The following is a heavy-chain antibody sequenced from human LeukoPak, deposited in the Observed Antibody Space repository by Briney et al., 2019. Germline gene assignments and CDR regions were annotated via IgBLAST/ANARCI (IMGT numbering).Heavy chain of an antibody. CDR1: GFTFRSYA. D-gene: IGHD6-13*01. CDR2: VANSGDGT. V-gene: IGHV3-23*01. CDR3: AKDQVPVAGNFDY. J-gene: IGHJ4*02. Sequence: PGGSLRLSCAASGFTFRSYAMSWVRQAPGKGLEWVSGVANSGDGTYYADSVKGRFTISRDNSKNTLYLQINSLRAEDTAVYYCAKDQVPVAGNFDYWGQGTLVSVPS.